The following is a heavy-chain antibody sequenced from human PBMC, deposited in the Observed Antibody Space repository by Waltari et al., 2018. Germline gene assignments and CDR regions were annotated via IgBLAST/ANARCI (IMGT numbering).Heavy chain of an antibody. CDR2: AGVDGTTM. V-gene: IGHV3-48*03. D-gene: IGHD2-2*02. Sequence: EVQLVESGGGLVQPGGSLRLSCAASGFSLSGSSMSWVRQTAGKGLEWIAFAGVDGTTMFYADSVNGRFTIARDIRENSVYLQMNSLGVEDTGLFYCARTWRENTFDIWGQGTMVTVSS. J-gene: IGHJ3*02. CDR1: GFSLSGSS. CDR3: ARTWRENTFDI.